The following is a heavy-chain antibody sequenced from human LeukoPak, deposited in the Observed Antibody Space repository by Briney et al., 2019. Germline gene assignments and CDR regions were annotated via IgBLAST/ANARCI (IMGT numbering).Heavy chain of an antibody. Sequence: ASVKVFCKASGYPFTDYYIYWLRQAPGQGPEWMGWINPKTGGTHFAQDFQARVTMTSDTSVSTAYLELSSLKSDDTAVYYCARGTPWFDPWGQGTLVTVSS. J-gene: IGHJ5*02. CDR1: GYPFTDYY. CDR3: ARGTPWFDP. V-gene: IGHV1-2*02. CDR2: INPKTGGT.